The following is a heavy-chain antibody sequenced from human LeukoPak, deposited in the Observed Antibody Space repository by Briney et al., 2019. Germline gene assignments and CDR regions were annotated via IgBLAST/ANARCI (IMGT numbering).Heavy chain of an antibody. J-gene: IGHJ4*02. CDR3: ATGRGWLPDY. CDR2: LYYSGNT. V-gene: IGHV4-59*11. D-gene: IGHD5-12*01. Sequence: SGTLSLTCTVSGGSISNHFWTWIRQPPGKGLGWIGYLYYSGNTNYNPSLKSRVTISVDTSKTQFSLKLSSVTAADTALYYCATGRGWLPDYWGQGTLVTVSS. CDR1: GGSISNHF.